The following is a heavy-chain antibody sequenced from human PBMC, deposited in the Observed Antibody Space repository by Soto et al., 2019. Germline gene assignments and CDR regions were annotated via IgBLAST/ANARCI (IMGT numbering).Heavy chain of an antibody. V-gene: IGHV1-3*01. Sequence: ASVKVSCKASGYTFTSCAMHWVRQAPGQRLEWMGWINAGNGNTKYSQKFQGRVTITRDTSASTAYMELSSLRSEDTAVYYCALNYDSSGYLDYWGQGTLVTVSS. CDR3: ALNYDSSGYLDY. J-gene: IGHJ4*02. D-gene: IGHD3-22*01. CDR1: GYTFTSCA. CDR2: INAGNGNT.